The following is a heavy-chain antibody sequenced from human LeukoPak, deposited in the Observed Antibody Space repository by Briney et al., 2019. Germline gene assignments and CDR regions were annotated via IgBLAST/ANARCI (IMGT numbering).Heavy chain of an antibody. CDR2: ISTSGESA. CDR3: AKPYYGSGSYYGFNYYAFDY. D-gene: IGHD3-10*01. CDR1: GFTFSSYA. V-gene: IGHV3-23*01. Sequence: GGSLRLSCPVSGFTFSSYAMSWVRQAPGRGLEWVSVISTSGESAYYADSVKGRFTISRDNSKNTLYLQMNSLRAEDTAVYYCAKPYYGSGSYYGFNYYAFDYWGQGTLVTVSS. J-gene: IGHJ4*02.